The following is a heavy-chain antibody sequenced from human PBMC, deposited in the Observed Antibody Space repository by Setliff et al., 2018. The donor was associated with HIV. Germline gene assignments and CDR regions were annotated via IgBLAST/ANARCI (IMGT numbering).Heavy chain of an antibody. CDR3: ARMEYDVRGRAPNWFDP. CDR2: VDPHTGNA. J-gene: IGHJ5*02. Sequence: ASVKVSCKASGYSFTTYDINWARQAPGQGLEWMGWVDPHTGNAGYEQKFQGRVTMTRDTSISTAYMELSSLTSEDTAVNYCARMEYDVRGRAPNWFDPWGPGTLVTVSS. D-gene: IGHD2-8*01. CDR1: GYSFTTYD. V-gene: IGHV1-8*01.